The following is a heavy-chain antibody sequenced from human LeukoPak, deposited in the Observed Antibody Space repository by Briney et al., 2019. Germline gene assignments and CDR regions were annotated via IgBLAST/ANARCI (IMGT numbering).Heavy chain of an antibody. Sequence: GRSLRLSCAASGFTFSSYGMHWVRQAPDKGLEWVAAISHDGSSKYFADSVRGRFTISRDNPKNMLDLQMHSLRAEDTAVYYCAKSIRFCSSSSCFAGYYNYGLHVWGQGTTVIVSS. V-gene: IGHV3-30*18. D-gene: IGHD2-2*01. J-gene: IGHJ6*02. CDR1: GFTFSSYG. CDR2: ISHDGSSK. CDR3: AKSIRFCSSSSCFAGYYNYGLHV.